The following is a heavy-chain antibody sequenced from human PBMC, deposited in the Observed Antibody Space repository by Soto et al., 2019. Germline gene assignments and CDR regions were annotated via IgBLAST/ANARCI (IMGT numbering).Heavy chain of an antibody. J-gene: IGHJ6*02. V-gene: IGHV1-69*13. D-gene: IGHD3-22*01. CDR1: GGTFSSYA. CDR3: ASPTPNRDGCNYYDDYYYGMDV. CDR2: IIPIFGTA. Sequence: SVKVSCKASGGTFSSYAISWVRQAPGQGLEWMGGIIPIFGTANYAQKFQGRVTITADESTSTAYMELSSLRSEDTAVYYCASPTPNRDGCNYYDDYYYGMDVWGQGTTVTVAS.